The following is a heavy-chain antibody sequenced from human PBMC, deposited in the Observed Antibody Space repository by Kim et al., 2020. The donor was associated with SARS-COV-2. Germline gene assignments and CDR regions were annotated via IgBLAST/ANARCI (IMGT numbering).Heavy chain of an antibody. Sequence: GGSLRLSCTTSGFTFSYFPLAWVRQPPGKGLEWLSAISADGSSAFYAESVKGRFTISRDSSKNAVFLQMYSLTADDTAIYYCAKENNNSYTTALDYWDQG. CDR2: ISADGSSA. V-gene: IGHV3-23*01. CDR3: AKENNNSYTTALDY. J-gene: IGHJ4*02. D-gene: IGHD1-20*01. CDR1: GFTFSYFP.